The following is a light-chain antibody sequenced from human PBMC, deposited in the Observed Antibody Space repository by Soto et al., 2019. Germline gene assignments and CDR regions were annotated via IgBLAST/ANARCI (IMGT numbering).Light chain of an antibody. CDR3: SAWDDSLSCYV. Sequence: QSVLTQPPSASGTPGQRVTISCSGSTSNIGSNTVNWYQQLPGTAPKLLIYSNNHRPSGVPDRFSGSKSGTSASLAISGLQSDDEADYYCSAWDDSLSCYVFGTGTKLTVL. J-gene: IGLJ1*01. CDR2: SNN. CDR1: TSNIGSNT. V-gene: IGLV1-44*01.